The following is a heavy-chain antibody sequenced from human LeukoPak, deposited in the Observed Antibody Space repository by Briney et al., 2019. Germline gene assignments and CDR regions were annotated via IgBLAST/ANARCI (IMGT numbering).Heavy chain of an antibody. CDR1: GFSFSSYD. CDR2: ISSGGGTI. CDR3: AKVRSSGCLDCYFDY. J-gene: IGHJ4*02. Sequence: PGGSLRLSCAASGFSFSSYDINWVRQTPGKGLEWISYISSGGGTIYYADSVKGRFTISRDNSKNTVYLQVNSLRAEDTAVYYCAKVRSSGCLDCYFDYWGRGTLVTVSS. V-gene: IGHV3-48*01. D-gene: IGHD6-19*01.